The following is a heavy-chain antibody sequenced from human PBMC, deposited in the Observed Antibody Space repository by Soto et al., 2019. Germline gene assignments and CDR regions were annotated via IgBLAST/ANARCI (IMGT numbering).Heavy chain of an antibody. CDR3: AKENDAFGDGNMDV. CDR2: INLAGQII. CDR1: GFNFYAYA. V-gene: IGHV3-9*01. J-gene: IGHJ6*01. Sequence: EMQVVESGGDLVQPGRSLRLSWAASGFNFYAYAMHWVRQAPGKGLEWVSGINLAGQIIGYADSVKGRFTISRDDAKSSLYLLLTNLGVEDTALYYCAKENDAFGDGNMDVWWKGTNVIVSS. D-gene: IGHD2-21*01.